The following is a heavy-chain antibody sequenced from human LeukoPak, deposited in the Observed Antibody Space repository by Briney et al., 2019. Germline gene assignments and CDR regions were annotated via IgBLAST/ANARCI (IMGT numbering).Heavy chain of an antibody. Sequence: GGSLRLSCAASGFTFSGHWMSWVRQAPANGLEWVAHMNGDGSQIYYMDFVKGRFTISRDNAKNSLYLQMNGLRAEDTAVYYCVAWGNSGNSWGQGTMVIVSS. CDR3: VAWGNSGNS. J-gene: IGHJ3*01. V-gene: IGHV3-7*01. D-gene: IGHD1-26*01. CDR2: MNGDGSQI. CDR1: GFTFSGHW.